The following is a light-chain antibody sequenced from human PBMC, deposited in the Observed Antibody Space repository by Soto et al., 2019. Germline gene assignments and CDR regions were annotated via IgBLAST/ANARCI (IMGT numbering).Light chain of an antibody. CDR2: EVN. CDR3: SSSAGIYHYLV. Sequence: QSALTQPPSASGSPGQSVTISCTGTSSDSGGYNSVSWYQQHPGKAPRLMIYEVNKRPSGVPDRFSGSKSGYTASLTVSGLQTEDEAFYYCSSSAGIYHYLVFGGGTKLTVL. V-gene: IGLV2-8*01. J-gene: IGLJ3*02. CDR1: SSDSGGYNS.